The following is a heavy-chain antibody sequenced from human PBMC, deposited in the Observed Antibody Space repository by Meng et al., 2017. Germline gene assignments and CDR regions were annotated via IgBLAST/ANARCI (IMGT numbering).Heavy chain of an antibody. CDR1: GGSFSGYY. D-gene: IGHD6-6*01. V-gene: IGHV4-34*01. CDR2: INHSGST. J-gene: IGHJ4*02. CDR3: ARGRGYSSSSAGY. Sequence: GSLRLSCAVYGGSFSGYYWSWIRQPPGKGLEWIGEINHSGSTNYNPSLKRRVTISVDTSKNQFSLKLSSVTAADTAVYYCARGRGYSSSSAGYWGQGTLVTVSS.